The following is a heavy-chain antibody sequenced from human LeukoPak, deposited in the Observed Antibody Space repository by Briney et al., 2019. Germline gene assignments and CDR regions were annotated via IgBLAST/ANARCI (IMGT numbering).Heavy chain of an antibody. D-gene: IGHD3-10*01. CDR2: INHSGST. J-gene: IGHJ5*02. V-gene: IGHV4-34*01. Sequence: PSETLSLTCAVYGGSFSGYYWSWIRQSPGKGLEWIGEINHSGSTNYNPFLKSRVTISVDTSKNQFSLKLSSVTAADTAVYYCARGDYYGSGTNWFDPWGQGTLVTVSS. CDR3: ARGDYYGSGTNWFDP. CDR1: GGSFSGYY.